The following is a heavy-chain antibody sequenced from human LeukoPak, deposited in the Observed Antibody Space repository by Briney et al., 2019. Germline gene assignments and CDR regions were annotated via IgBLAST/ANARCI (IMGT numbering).Heavy chain of an antibody. J-gene: IGHJ6*04. CDR1: GYTFTVYY. Sequence: ASVKVSCKASGYTFTVYYMHWVRQAPGQGLEWMGWINPNSGGTNYAQKFQGWVTITRDTSISTAYMELSRLRSDDTAVYYCARGGSTVTTFYYYGMDVWGKGTTVTVSS. CDR2: INPNSGGT. V-gene: IGHV1-2*04. CDR3: ARGGSTVTTFYYYGMDV. D-gene: IGHD4-17*01.